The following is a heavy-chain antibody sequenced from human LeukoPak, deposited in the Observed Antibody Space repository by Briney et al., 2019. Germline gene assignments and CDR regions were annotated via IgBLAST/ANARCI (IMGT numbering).Heavy chain of an antibody. Sequence: SETLSLTCTVSGGSISSYYWSWIRQPPGKGLEWIGYIYYSGSTNYNPSLKSRVTISVDTSKNQFSLKLSSVTAADTAVYYCARDKSTSWPGGWLDPWGQGTLVTVSS. CDR1: GGSISSYY. V-gene: IGHV4-59*01. CDR2: IYYSGST. D-gene: IGHD2-2*01. CDR3: ARDKSTSWPGGWLDP. J-gene: IGHJ5*02.